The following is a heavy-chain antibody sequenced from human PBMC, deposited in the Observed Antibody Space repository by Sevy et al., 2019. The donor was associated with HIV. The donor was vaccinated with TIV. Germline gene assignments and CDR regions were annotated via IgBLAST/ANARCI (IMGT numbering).Heavy chain of an antibody. Sequence: ASVKVSCKASGGTFINYAVTWVRQAPGQGLEWMGGFIPMFDTTNSAQKFQGRVTLTADGSTSTADMELSSLRSEDTAVYYCASSYFDSSGYSPLFYYSMDVWGQGTTVTVSS. CDR1: GGTFINYA. D-gene: IGHD3-22*01. CDR2: FIPMFDTT. V-gene: IGHV1-69*13. CDR3: ASSYFDSSGYSPLFYYSMDV. J-gene: IGHJ6*02.